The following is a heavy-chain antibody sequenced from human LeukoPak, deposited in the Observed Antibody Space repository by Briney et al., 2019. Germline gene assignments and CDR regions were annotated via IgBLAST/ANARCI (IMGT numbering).Heavy chain of an antibody. D-gene: IGHD2-15*01. CDR2: ISAYNGNT. CDR1: GYTFTSYG. Sequence: ASVKVSCKASGYTFTSYGISWVRQAPGQGLEWMGWISAYNGNTNYAQKLQGRVTMTTDTSTSTAHMELRSLRSDDTAVYYCARDRYCSGGSCWDYWGQGTLVTVSS. J-gene: IGHJ4*02. CDR3: ARDRYCSGGSCWDY. V-gene: IGHV1-18*01.